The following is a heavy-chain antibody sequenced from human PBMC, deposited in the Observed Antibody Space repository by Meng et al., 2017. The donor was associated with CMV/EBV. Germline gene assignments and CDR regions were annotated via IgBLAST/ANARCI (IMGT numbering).Heavy chain of an antibody. J-gene: IGHJ4*02. Sequence: KVSCKGSGYSFTSYWIGWVRQMPGKGLEWMGIIYPGDSDTRYSPSFQGQVTSSADKSISTAYLPLSSLKASDTAMSYCSRLAPTAFDYWGQVTLVTVSS. CDR3: SRLAPTAFDY. D-gene: IGHD5-18*01. V-gene: IGHV5-51*01. CDR1: GYSFTSYW. CDR2: IYPGDSDT.